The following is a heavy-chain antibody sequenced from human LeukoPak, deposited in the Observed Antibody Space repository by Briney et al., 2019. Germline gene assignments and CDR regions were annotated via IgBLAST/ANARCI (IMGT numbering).Heavy chain of an antibody. CDR3: SGADFYDSRAYYLR. D-gene: IGHD3-22*01. Sequence: GRSLRLSCAASGLIFSRDGMHWVRQAPGKGLEWVAVISDDGNIKYYADSVKGRFTISRDNSKNTLFLQMNSLKTEDTAVYYCSGADFYDSRAYYLRWGQGTLVTVSS. J-gene: IGHJ4*02. V-gene: IGHV3-30*03. CDR1: GLIFSRDG. CDR2: ISDDGNIK.